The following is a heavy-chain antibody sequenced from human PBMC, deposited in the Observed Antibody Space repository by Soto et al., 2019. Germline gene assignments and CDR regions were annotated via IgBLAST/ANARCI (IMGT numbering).Heavy chain of an antibody. D-gene: IGHD2-15*01. CDR3: ARTCSGGTCSFDY. CDR2: IYPDGNGK. CDR1: GFTFSSHT. J-gene: IGHJ4*02. Sequence: PGGSLRLSCVASGFTFSSHTMHWVRQAPGKGLEWVTFIYPDGNGKYYTDSVKGRFTTSRDNSKNTMYLQMNSLRVEDTAVYYCARTCSGGTCSFDYWGQGTLVTVSS. V-gene: IGHV3-30-3*01.